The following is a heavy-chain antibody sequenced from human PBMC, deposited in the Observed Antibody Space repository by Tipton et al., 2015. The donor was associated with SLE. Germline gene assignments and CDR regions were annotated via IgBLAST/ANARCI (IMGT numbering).Heavy chain of an antibody. CDR3: ARGRFPAAGTAFDI. J-gene: IGHJ3*02. CDR1: GYSISSGYY. CDR2: IYHSGST. V-gene: IGHV4-38-2*01. D-gene: IGHD6-13*01. Sequence: TLSLTCAVSGYSISSGYYWGWIRQPPGKGLEWIGSIYHSGSTYYNPSLKSRVTISVDTSKNQFSLKLSSVTAADTAVYYCARGRFPAAGTAFDIWGQGTMVTVSS.